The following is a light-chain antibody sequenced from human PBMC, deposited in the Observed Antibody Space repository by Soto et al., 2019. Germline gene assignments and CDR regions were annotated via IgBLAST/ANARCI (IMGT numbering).Light chain of an antibody. J-gene: IGKJ3*01. CDR1: QSVRSN. CDR2: DAS. V-gene: IGKV3-11*01. CDR3: QQRSNWPLFT. Sequence: DIVMTQSPATLSVSPGERVTLSCRASQSVRSNVAWYQQKPGQAPRLLIYDASNRATGIPARFSGSGSGTDFTLTISSLEPEDFAVYYCQQRSNWPLFTFGPGTKVDIK.